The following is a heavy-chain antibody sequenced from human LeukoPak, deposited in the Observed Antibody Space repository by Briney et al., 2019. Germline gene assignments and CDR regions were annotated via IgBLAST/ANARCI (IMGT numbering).Heavy chain of an antibody. CDR3: ARALDPIDY. J-gene: IGHJ4*02. Sequence: SETLSLTCTVSGGSVSSGSYYWSWIRQPPGKGLEWIGYIYYSGSTNYNPSLKSRVTISVDTSKNQFSLKLSSVTAADTAVYYCARALDPIDYWGQGTLATVSS. CDR2: IYYSGST. CDR1: GGSVSSGSYY. V-gene: IGHV4-61*01.